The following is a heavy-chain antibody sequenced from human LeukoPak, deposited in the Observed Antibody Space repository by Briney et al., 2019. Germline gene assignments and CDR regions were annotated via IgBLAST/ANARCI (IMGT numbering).Heavy chain of an antibody. D-gene: IGHD3-3*01. V-gene: IGHV3-23*01. Sequence: GGSLRVSCAASGFTFSSYAMSWVRQAPGKGLEWVSAISGSGGSTYYADSVKGRFTISRDNSKNTLYLQMNSLRAKDTAVYYCAKVPYYDFPQYFDYWGQGTLVTVSS. CDR3: AKVPYYDFPQYFDY. J-gene: IGHJ4*02. CDR2: ISGSGGST. CDR1: GFTFSSYA.